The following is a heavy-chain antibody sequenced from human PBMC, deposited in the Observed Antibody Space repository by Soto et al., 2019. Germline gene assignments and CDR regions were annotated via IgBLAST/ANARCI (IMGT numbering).Heavy chain of an antibody. V-gene: IGHV3-23*01. CDR2: ISGSGTNT. J-gene: IGHJ4*02. D-gene: IGHD5-18*01. CDR1: GFTFSTYA. Sequence: EVQLLESGGGLAQPGGSLRLSCAASGFTFSTYAMSWVRQALGKGLEWVSGISGSGTNTYYADSVKGRFTISRDNSKYTLSLQMNSLRAEDTAVYYCAKKKGYTYGYPFDYWGQGTLVTVSS. CDR3: AKKKGYTYGYPFDY.